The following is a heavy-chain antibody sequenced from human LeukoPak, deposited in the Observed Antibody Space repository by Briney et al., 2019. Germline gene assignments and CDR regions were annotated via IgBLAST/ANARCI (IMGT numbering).Heavy chain of an antibody. D-gene: IGHD1-14*01. CDR2: ISYDGSNK. V-gene: IGHV3-30-3*02. CDR1: GFTFSSYA. CDR3: AKLHNLNSDY. J-gene: IGHJ4*02. Sequence: GGSLRLSCAASGFTFSSYAMHWVRQAPGKGLGWVAVISYDGSNKYYADSVKGRFTISRDNSKNTLYLQMNSLRAEDTAVYYCAKLHNLNSDYWGQGTLVTVSS.